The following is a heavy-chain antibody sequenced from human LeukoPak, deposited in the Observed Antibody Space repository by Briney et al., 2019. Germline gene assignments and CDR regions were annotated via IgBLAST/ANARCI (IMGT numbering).Heavy chain of an antibody. J-gene: IGHJ4*02. Sequence: GGSLRLSCVGSGFTFRSHAMSWVRQAPEKGLEFVSGIYENGGTTYYADSVKGRFSISRDNSKNTLYLQMDSLRGEDTAVYYCARENLAAAADYWGQGTVVTVSS. CDR1: GFTFRSHA. D-gene: IGHD6-25*01. CDR3: ARENLAAAADY. CDR2: IYENGGTT. V-gene: IGHV3-23*01.